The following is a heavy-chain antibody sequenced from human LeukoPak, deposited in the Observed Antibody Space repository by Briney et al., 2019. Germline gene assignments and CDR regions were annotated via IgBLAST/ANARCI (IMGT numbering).Heavy chain of an antibody. CDR2: IKSKTDGGTT. D-gene: IGHD3-22*01. V-gene: IGHV3-15*07. CDR1: GFSFSNAW. Sequence: GGSLRLSCAASGFSFSNAWMNWVRQAPGKGLEWVGRIKSKTDGGTTDYAAPVKGRFTISRDDSKNTLYLQMNSLKTEDTAVYYCTNYYDSSGYYYFDYWGQGTLVTVSS. J-gene: IGHJ4*02. CDR3: TNYYDSSGYYYFDY.